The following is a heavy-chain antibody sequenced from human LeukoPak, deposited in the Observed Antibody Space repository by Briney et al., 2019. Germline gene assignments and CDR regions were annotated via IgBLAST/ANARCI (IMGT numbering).Heavy chain of an antibody. J-gene: IGHJ4*02. D-gene: IGHD3-10*01. Sequence: ASVKVSCKASGYTFTSYGISWVRQAPGQGLEWMGWISAYNGNTNYAQKLQGRVTMTTDTSTSTAYMELRSLRSDDTAVYYCARVPRVRSPFGELYSYWGQGTLVTVSS. CDR3: ARVPRVRSPFGELYSY. CDR1: GYTFTSYG. CDR2: ISAYNGNT. V-gene: IGHV1-18*01.